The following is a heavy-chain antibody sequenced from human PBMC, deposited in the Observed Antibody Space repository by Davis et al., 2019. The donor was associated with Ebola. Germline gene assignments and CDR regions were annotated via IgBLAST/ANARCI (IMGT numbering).Heavy chain of an antibody. CDR1: GFTFSSYG. V-gene: IGHV3-30*18. CDR2: ISYDGSNK. CDR3: AKDSGPGTIAAAGTPWYYGMDV. J-gene: IGHJ6*04. D-gene: IGHD6-13*01. Sequence: GESLKISCAASGFTFSSYGMHWVRQAPGKGLEWVAVISYDGSNKYYADSVKGRFTISRDNSKNTLYLQMNSLRAEDTAVYYCAKDSGPGTIAAAGTPWYYGMDVWGKGTTVTVSS.